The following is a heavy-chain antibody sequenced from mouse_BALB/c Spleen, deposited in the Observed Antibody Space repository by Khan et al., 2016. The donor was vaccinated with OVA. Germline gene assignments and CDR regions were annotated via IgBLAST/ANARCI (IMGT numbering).Heavy chain of an antibody. CDR1: GYTFTNYG. Sequence: QIQLVQSGPELKKPGETVKISCKASGYTFTNYGMNWVKQAPGKGLKWMGWINTYTGEPTYADDFKGRFVFSLETSASTAYLQISNLKNEDMTAYFCARISSYWYADVWGAGASVPVSS. V-gene: IGHV9-1*02. CDR2: INTYTGEP. CDR3: ARISSYWYADV. J-gene: IGHJ1*01.